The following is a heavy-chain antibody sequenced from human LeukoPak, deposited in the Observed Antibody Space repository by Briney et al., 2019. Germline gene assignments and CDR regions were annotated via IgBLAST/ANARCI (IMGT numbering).Heavy chain of an antibody. V-gene: IGHV3-30*18. CDR2: ISYDEMYQ. CDR3: AKDRDYYGAGSDY. CDR1: GFTFNIYG. Sequence: GGSLRLSCAASGFTFNIYGMHWVRQAPGKGLEWVAGISYDEMYQYYADSVKGRFTISRDNFKNTLFLQMNSLRAEDTAIYYCAKDRDYYGAGSDYWGQGTLVTVSS. J-gene: IGHJ4*02. D-gene: IGHD3-10*01.